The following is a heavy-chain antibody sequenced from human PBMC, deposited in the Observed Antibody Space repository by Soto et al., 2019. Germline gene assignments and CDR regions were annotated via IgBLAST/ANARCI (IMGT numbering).Heavy chain of an antibody. J-gene: IGHJ4*02. CDR2: ISYDGSNK. D-gene: IGHD3-10*01. Sequence: GGSLRLSCAASGFTFSSYAMHWVRQAPGKGLEWVAVISYDGSNKYYADSVKGRFTISRDNSKNTLYLQMNSLRAEDTAVYYCAREFSLRTPGGIFDYWGQGTLVTVSS. V-gene: IGHV3-30-3*01. CDR3: AREFSLRTPGGIFDY. CDR1: GFTFSSYA.